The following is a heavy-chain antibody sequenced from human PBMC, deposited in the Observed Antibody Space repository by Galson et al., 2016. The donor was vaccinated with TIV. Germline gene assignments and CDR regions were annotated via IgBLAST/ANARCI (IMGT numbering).Heavy chain of an antibody. CDR1: GFPFSNYV. V-gene: IGHV3-23*01. Sequence: SLRLSCAASGFPFSNYVMSWVRQAPGKGLEWVATITGSGYGAYGTYYTDSVKGRITVSRDNSKSTLFLEMNSLRAEDTAVYYCAKDSTYSGGWFWFYWGQGTLVTVSS. J-gene: IGHJ4*02. CDR3: AKDSTYSGGWFWFY. D-gene: IGHD6-19*01. CDR2: ITGSGYGAYGT.